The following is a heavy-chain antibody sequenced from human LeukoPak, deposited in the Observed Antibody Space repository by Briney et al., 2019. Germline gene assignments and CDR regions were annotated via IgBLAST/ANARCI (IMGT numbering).Heavy chain of an antibody. V-gene: IGHV4-59*01. J-gene: IGHJ4*02. CDR3: ARGGIAAAALVHLDY. Sequence: SETLSLTCTVSGGSISSYYWSWLPQPPGKGLEWIGYIYYSGSINYKPSLKSRVTISVDTSKNQFSLKLSSVTAADTAVYYCARGGIAAAALVHLDYWGQGTLVTVSS. CDR2: IYYSGSI. D-gene: IGHD6-13*01. CDR1: GGSISSYY.